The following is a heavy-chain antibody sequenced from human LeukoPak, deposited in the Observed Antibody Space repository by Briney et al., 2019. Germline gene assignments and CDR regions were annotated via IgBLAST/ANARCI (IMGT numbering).Heavy chain of an antibody. D-gene: IGHD2-2*01. CDR1: GGSFSGYY. Sequence: PSETLSLTCAVYGGSFSGYYWSWIRQPPGKGLEWIGEINHSGSTNYNPSLKSRVTISVDTSKNQFSLKLSSVTAADTAVYYCARRVVPAAPPDYWGQGTLVTVSS. CDR2: INHSGST. CDR3: ARRVVPAAPPDY. J-gene: IGHJ4*02. V-gene: IGHV4-34*01.